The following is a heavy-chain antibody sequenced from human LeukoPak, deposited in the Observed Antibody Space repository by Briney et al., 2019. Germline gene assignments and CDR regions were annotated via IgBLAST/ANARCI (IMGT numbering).Heavy chain of an antibody. J-gene: IGHJ5*02. CDR2: IKQDGSEK. CDR3: ARDRGLHWFDP. Sequence: GGSLRLSCVGSGFTFNAYPMNWVRQAPGKGLEWVANIKQDGSEKYYVDSVKGRFTISRDNAKNSLYLQMNSLRAEDTAVYYCARDRGLHWFDPWGQGTLVTVSS. D-gene: IGHD4-11*01. V-gene: IGHV3-7*03. CDR1: GFTFNAYP.